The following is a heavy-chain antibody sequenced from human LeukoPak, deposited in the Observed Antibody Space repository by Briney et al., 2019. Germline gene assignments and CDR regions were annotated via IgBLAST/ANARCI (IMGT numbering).Heavy chain of an antibody. CDR1: GGSISSSSYY. D-gene: IGHD6-19*01. Sequence: PSETLSLTCTVSGGSISSSSYYWGWFRQPPGKGLEWIGSIYYSGSTYYNPSLKSRVTISVDTSKNQFSLKLSSVTAADTAVYYCAGLYSSGSDINYWGQGTLVTVSS. CDR2: IYYSGST. CDR3: AGLYSSGSDINY. J-gene: IGHJ4*02. V-gene: IGHV4-39*01.